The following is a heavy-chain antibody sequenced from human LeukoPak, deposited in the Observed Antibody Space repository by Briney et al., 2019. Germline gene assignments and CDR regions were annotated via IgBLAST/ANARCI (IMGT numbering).Heavy chain of an antibody. CDR2: ISYDGSNK. CDR3: ARDLGYYYGSGSYYY. D-gene: IGHD3-10*01. J-gene: IGHJ4*02. Sequence: PGRSLRLSCAASGFTFRSYAMHWVRQAPGKGLEWVAVISYDGSNKFYAESVKGRFTISRDNSKNTLSLQMNSLRAEDTAVYYCARDLGYYYGSGSYYYWGQGTLVTVPS. V-gene: IGHV3-30-3*01. CDR1: GFTFRSYA.